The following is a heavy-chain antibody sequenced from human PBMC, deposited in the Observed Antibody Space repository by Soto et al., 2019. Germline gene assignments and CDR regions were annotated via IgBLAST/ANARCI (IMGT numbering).Heavy chain of an antibody. D-gene: IGHD2-15*01. J-gene: IGHJ6*03. V-gene: IGHV3-23*01. Sequence: EVQLLESGGGLVQPGGSLRLSCAASGFTFDTYAMSWVRQAPGKGLEWVSAISGSGAKTYYADSVKGRFTISRDNSKNPLYLQMNGLRAEDTAVYHCAKLECSGGSCYSGRLVDYFYYYMDVWGKGTTVTVSS. CDR1: GFTFDTYA. CDR2: ISGSGAKT. CDR3: AKLECSGGSCYSGRLVDYFYYYMDV.